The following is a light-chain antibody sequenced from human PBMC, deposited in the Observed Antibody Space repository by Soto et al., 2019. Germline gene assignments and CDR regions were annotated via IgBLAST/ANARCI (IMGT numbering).Light chain of an antibody. CDR3: QQYGDSPLT. J-gene: IGKJ3*01. CDR1: QSVTVNS. CDR2: SAS. V-gene: IGKV3-20*01. Sequence: EILLTQSPSTLSLSPGEGVTLSCRASQSVTVNSLACDQQKPGQAPRLLIYSASTRPAAVPDRFTGSGSGTDFALTSSILEPEDFGVYYCQQYGDSPLTSGPGTKVDIK.